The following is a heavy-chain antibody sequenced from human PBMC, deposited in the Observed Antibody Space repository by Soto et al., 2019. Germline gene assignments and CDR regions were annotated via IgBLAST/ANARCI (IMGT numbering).Heavy chain of an antibody. CDR2: INGGGDTT. J-gene: IGHJ4*02. V-gene: IGHV3-23*01. D-gene: IGHD3-16*01. CDR1: GFSASNYA. CDR3: AKDGRAVPYYRDS. Sequence: EVQLLESGGGLVQPGGSLRLSCAASGFSASNYAMSWVRQAPGKGLEWLSSINGGGDTTYYADSVKGRVTISRDSSKNTLYLQLNSLTAEDTAVYFCAKDGRAVPYYRDSWGQGTLVTVSS.